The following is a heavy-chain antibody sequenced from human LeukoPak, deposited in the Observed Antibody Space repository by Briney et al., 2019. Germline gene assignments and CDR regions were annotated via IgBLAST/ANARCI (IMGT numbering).Heavy chain of an antibody. CDR1: GGSFSGYY. Sequence: SETLSLTCGVDGGSFSGYYWNWVRQPPGKGLEWIGEINHSGSTNYNPSLKRRVTISVDTSQNQFSVRLSSVTAADTAVYYCARGRYLTTGGGAAAGFLDYWGQGTLVTVSS. CDR2: INHSGST. D-gene: IGHD6-13*01. CDR3: ARGRYLTTGGGAAAGFLDY. V-gene: IGHV4-34*01. J-gene: IGHJ4*02.